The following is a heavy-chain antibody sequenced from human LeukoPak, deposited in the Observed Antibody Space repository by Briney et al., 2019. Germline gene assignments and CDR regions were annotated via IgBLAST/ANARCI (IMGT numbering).Heavy chain of an antibody. V-gene: IGHV3-30*02. D-gene: IGHD3-16*01. CDR2: IRYDGSNK. CDR1: GFTFSSYG. J-gene: IGHJ4*02. CDR3: ATGDPSRADY. Sequence: GGSLRLSCAASGFTFSSYGMHWVRQAPGKGLEWVAFIRYDGSNKYYADSVKGRFTISRDNSKNTLYLQMNSLRAEDTAVYYCATGDPSRADYWGQGTLVTVSS.